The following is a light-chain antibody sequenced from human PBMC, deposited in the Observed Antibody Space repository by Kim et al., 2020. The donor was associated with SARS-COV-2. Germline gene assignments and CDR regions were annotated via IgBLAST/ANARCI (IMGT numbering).Light chain of an antibody. CDR3: CSYAGSSTYV. CDR1: SSDVGNYNL. CDR2: EVT. J-gene: IGLJ1*01. Sequence: GQSITISCTGTSSDVGNYNLVSWYQQNPGKAPKLMIYEVTKRPSGVPNRFSGSKSGNTASLTISGLQAEDEADYYCCSYAGSSTYVFGTGTKVTVL. V-gene: IGLV2-23*02.